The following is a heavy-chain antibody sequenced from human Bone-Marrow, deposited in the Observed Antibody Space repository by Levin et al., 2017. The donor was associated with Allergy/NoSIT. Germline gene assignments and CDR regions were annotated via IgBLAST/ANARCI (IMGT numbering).Heavy chain of an antibody. CDR1: GFTFSSSA. Sequence: SVKVSCKASGFTFSSSAIQWLRQARGQRLEWIGWIVVGSDKTKYAQKFQERVTITSDMSTNTAYMALSSLRSEDTAVYYCAAVPPSLLPLMEVWGEGTTVTVSS. J-gene: IGHJ6*03. V-gene: IGHV1-58*02. CDR3: AAVPPSLLPLMEV. D-gene: IGHD2-21*02. CDR2: IVVGSDKT.